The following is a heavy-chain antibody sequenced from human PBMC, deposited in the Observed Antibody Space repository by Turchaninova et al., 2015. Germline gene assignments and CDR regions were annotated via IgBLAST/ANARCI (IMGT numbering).Heavy chain of an antibody. CDR3: ANRWTAAASPYPDN. CDR2: LYPSGST. CDR1: GYSPSSGSS. J-gene: IGHJ4*02. D-gene: IGHD6-13*01. V-gene: IGHV4-38-2*01. Sequence: QVQLQESGPGLVKPSETLSLTCPVSGYSPSSGSSWVWIPQPPGKGLEWIASLYPSGSTYYNPSLKSRVTMSLDTSKNQFSLKLSSVTAADTAMYFCANRWTAAASPYPDNWGQGTLVTVT.